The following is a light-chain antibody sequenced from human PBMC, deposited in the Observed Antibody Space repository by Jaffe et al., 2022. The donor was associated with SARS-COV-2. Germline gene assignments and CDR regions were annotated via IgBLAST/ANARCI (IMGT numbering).Light chain of an antibody. V-gene: IGKV3-15*01. CDR3: QQYNNWPPWT. CDR2: GAS. CDR1: QGISSN. J-gene: IGKJ1*01. Sequence: EIVMTQSPATLSLSPGERATLSCRASQGISSNLAWYQQKPGQAPRLLIYGASTRATGIPARFSGGGSGTEFTLTISSLQSEDFAVYYCQQYNNWPPWTFGQGTKVEIK.